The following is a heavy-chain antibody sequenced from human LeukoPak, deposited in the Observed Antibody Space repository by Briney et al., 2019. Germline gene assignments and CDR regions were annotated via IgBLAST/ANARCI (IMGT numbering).Heavy chain of an antibody. J-gene: IGHJ4*02. Sequence: GGSLRLSCAASGFTFSDSYMTWIRQAPGKGLEWVSYISNSGSSIYYADSVKGRFTTSRDNAKSSLYLQMNSLRAEDTAVYYCARGLSGYASSLGYWGQGTLVTVSS. CDR3: ARGLSGYASSLGY. CDR1: GFTFSDSY. V-gene: IGHV3-11*04. D-gene: IGHD6-6*01. CDR2: ISNSGSSI.